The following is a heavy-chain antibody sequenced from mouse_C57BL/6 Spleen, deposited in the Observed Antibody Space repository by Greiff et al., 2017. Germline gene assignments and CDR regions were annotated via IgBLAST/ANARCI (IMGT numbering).Heavy chain of an antibody. D-gene: IGHD2-5*01. Sequence: VQLQQSGPELVKPGASVKISCKASGYSFTDYNMNWVKQSNGQSLEWIGVINPNYGTTSYNQKFKGKATLTVDQSSSTAYMQLNSLTSEDSAVYYCARRDYYSNLYYFDYWGQGTTLTVSS. CDR3: ARRDYYSNLYYFDY. J-gene: IGHJ2*01. CDR2: INPNYGTT. CDR1: GYSFTDYN. V-gene: IGHV1-39*01.